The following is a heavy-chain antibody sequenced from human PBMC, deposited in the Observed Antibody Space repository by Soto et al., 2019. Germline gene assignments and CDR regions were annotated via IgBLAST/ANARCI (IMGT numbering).Heavy chain of an antibody. Sequence: QVQLVESGGGVVQPGRSLRLSCAASGFTFSSYGMHWVRQAPGKGLEWVAVISYDGSNKYYADSVKGRFTISRDNSKNTLYLQMNSLRAEDTAVYYCAKCGGVGFGELLLNNLDYWGQGTLVTVSS. D-gene: IGHD3-10*01. CDR2: ISYDGSNK. CDR3: AKCGGVGFGELLLNNLDY. V-gene: IGHV3-30*18. CDR1: GFTFSSYG. J-gene: IGHJ4*02.